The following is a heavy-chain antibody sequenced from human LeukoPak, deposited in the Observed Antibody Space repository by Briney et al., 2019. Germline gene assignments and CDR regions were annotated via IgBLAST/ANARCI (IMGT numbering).Heavy chain of an antibody. CDR2: ISPILGIA. Sequence: SVKVSCTASGGTFTTYAISWVRQAPGHGLEWIGRISPILGIANYAQKFQGRVTITADKSTSTAYMELSSLRSEDTAVYYCARVPLTGSYSWFDPWGQGTLVTASS. J-gene: IGHJ5*02. D-gene: IGHD3-9*01. CDR1: GGTFTTYA. CDR3: ARVPLTGSYSWFDP. V-gene: IGHV1-69*04.